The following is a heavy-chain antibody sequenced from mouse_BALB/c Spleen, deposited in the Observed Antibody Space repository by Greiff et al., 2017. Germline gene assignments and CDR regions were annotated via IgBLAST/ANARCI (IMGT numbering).Heavy chain of an antibody. J-gene: IGHJ1*01. V-gene: IGHV5-12-2*01. CDR2: ISNGGGST. CDR1: GFTFSSYT. Sequence: EVKVVESGGGLVQPGGSLKLSCAASGFTFSSYTMSWVRQTPEKRLEWVAYISNGGGSTYYPDTVKGRFTISRDNAKNTLYLQMSSLKSEDTALYYCARRAYYGSWYFDVWGAGTTVTVSS. CDR3: ARRAYYGSWYFDV. D-gene: IGHD1-1*01.